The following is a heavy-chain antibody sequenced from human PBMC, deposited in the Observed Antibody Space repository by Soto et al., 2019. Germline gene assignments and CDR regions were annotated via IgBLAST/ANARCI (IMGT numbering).Heavy chain of an antibody. Sequence: EVQLVESGGGLVQPGGSLRLSCAASGFTFSSYSMNGVRQAPGKGLEWVSSISSSSSYIYYADSVKGRFTISRDNAKNSLYPQMNSLRAEYTAVYYCATGQGYQLSVNNISQAYDYGMDVWGQGTTVTVSS. CDR3: ATGQGYQLSVNNISQAYDYGMDV. D-gene: IGHD2-2*01. J-gene: IGHJ6*02. CDR2: ISSSSSYI. CDR1: GFTFSSYS. V-gene: IGHV3-21*01.